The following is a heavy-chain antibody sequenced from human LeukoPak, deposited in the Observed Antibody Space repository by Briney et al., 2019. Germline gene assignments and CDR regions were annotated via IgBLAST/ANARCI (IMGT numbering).Heavy chain of an antibody. D-gene: IGHD5-18*01. J-gene: IGHJ4*02. CDR3: ARGRGYSYGRYFDY. V-gene: IGHV4-59*01. CDR2: IYYSGST. Sequence: SETLSLTCTVSGGSISSYYWSWIRQPPGKGLEWIGYIYYSGSTNYNPSLKSRVTISVDTSMNQFSLKLSSVTAADTAVYYCARGRGYSYGRYFDYWGQGTLVTVSS. CDR1: GGSISSYY.